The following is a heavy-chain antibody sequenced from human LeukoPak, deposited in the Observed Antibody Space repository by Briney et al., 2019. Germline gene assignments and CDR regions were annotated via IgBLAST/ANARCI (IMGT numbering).Heavy chain of an antibody. J-gene: IGHJ4*02. CDR2: ILPGGKES. CDR1: GFTFSSYS. CDR3: MSAHGY. V-gene: IGHV3-7*01. Sequence: GGSLRLSCAASGFTFSSYSMNWVRQAPGKGLEWVATILPGGKESYRVDSGKGRYIISRDNAKNSLFLQMNSLRGNDPALYYCMSAHGYWGQGTLVTVSS.